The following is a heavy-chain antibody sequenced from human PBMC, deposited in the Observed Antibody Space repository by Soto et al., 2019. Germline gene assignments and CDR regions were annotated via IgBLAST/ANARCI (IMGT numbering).Heavy chain of an antibody. J-gene: IGHJ4*02. CDR1: GFSFSDYS. V-gene: IGHV3-23*05. CDR3: AKYRVPDRLYSLDY. Sequence: GGSLRLSCVASGFSFSDYSMSWVRQAPGKGLEWVSFIDLSGTTTYYRDSVKGRFTISKDRSRNTVYLRMNSLRVEDAGIYYCAKYRVPDRLYSLDYCGQGVLVTVSS. D-gene: IGHD2-15*01. CDR2: IDLSGTTT.